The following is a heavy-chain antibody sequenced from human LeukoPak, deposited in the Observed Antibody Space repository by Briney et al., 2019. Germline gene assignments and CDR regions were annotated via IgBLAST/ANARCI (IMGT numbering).Heavy chain of an antibody. Sequence: SETLSLTCTVSGDSISGYYWTWIRQPADRGLEWIGRIYSDGSTSYNPSLKSRITMSLDTSKNQFSLKLNSMTAADTAVYYCARDSSGWPSLDHWGQGTLVTVSS. V-gene: IGHV4-4*07. J-gene: IGHJ4*02. CDR3: ARDSSGWPSLDH. D-gene: IGHD6-19*01. CDR2: IYSDGST. CDR1: GDSISGYY.